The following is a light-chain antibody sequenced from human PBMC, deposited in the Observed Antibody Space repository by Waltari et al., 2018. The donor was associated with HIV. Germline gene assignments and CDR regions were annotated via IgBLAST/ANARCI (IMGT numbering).Light chain of an antibody. Sequence: QSALTQPPSASGSPGQSVTISCTGTSSDVGAYNSVPWYQQHPGKAPKLLIYRNNQRPSGVPDRFSGSKSGTSASLAISGLRSEDEADYYCAAWDDSLSGLVFGGGTKVTVL. CDR2: RNN. J-gene: IGLJ3*02. V-gene: IGLV2-8*01. CDR3: AAWDDSLSGLV. CDR1: SSDVGAYNS.